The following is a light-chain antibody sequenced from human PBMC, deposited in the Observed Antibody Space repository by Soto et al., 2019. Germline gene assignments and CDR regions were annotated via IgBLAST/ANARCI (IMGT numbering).Light chain of an antibody. J-gene: IGKJ2*01. CDR1: RTLVHSDRNTY. CDR3: MQSTQFPYT. V-gene: IGKV2-24*01. CDR2: KIS. Sequence: DIVMTQSPLSLPVSLGQPASISCRSSRTLVHSDRNTYLSWLHQRPGQPPRLLIYKISNRLSGVPDRFSGSGAGTDFTLKISRVEAEDVGVYYCMQSTQFPYTFGQVTKLEI.